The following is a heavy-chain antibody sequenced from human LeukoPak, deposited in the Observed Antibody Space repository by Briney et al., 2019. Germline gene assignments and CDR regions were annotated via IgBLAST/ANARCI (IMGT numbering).Heavy chain of an antibody. CDR2: IYYSGST. D-gene: IGHD6-19*01. CDR1: GGSISSSSYY. V-gene: IGHV4-39*01. CDR3: ASALAVAGTVDY. J-gene: IGHJ4*02. Sequence: TSETLSLTCTVSGGSISSSSYYWGWIRQPPGKGLEWIGSIYYSGSTYYNPSLKSRVTISVDTSKNQFSLKLSSVTAADTAVYYCASALAVAGTVDYWGQGTLVTVSS.